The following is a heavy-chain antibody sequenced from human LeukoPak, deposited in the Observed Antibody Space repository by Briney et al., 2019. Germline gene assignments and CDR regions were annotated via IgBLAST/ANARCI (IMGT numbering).Heavy chain of an antibody. CDR1: GGTFSSYA. V-gene: IGHV1-69*05. CDR3: AREWPSSSWYYGIDNWFDP. Sequence: GASVKVSCKASGGTFSSYATSWVRQAPGQGLEWMGGIIPIFGTANYAQKFQGRVTITTDESTSTAYMELSSLRSEDTAVYYCAREWPSSSWYYGIDNWFDPWGQGTLVTVSS. CDR2: IIPIFGTA. D-gene: IGHD6-13*01. J-gene: IGHJ5*02.